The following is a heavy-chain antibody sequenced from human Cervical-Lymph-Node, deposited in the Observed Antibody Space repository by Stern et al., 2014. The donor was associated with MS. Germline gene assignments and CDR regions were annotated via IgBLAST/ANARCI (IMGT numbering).Heavy chain of an antibody. CDR2: IRGGGYAT. J-gene: IGHJ6*02. Sequence: EDQLVESGGDLVQPGGSLRLSCAASGFDFSSYGMSWVRQTPVKGLEWVSAIRGGGYATYYADSVRGRFTISRDNSKNTLYLQMNSLRAEDTAVYYCAKGRFSSDSYYPGNIYYYYAMDVWGQGTAVSVSS. V-gene: IGHV3-23*04. D-gene: IGHD3-22*01. CDR3: AKGRFSSDSYYPGNIYYYYAMDV. CDR1: GFDFSSYG.